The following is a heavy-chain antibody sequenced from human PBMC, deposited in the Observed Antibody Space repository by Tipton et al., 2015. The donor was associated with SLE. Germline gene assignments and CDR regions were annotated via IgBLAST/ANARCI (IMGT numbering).Heavy chain of an antibody. Sequence: TLSLTCTVSGDSISRGNYYWAWIRHPAGKGLEWIGHIYTSGTNDYNPSLKSRVTISVDTSKNQFSLKLSSVTAADTAVYYCARAIRTADSNYIDNWGPGTLVTVSS. CDR3: ARAIRTADSNYIDN. J-gene: IGHJ4*02. V-gene: IGHV4-61*09. CDR2: IYTSGTN. CDR1: GDSISRGNYY. D-gene: IGHD1-14*01.